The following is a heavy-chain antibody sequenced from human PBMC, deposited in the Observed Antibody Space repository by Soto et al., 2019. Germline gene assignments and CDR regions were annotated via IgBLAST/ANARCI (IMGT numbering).Heavy chain of an antibody. CDR1: GGTLCSYV. CDR3: TISREQWSTGRMDV. J-gene: IGHJ6*02. V-gene: IGHV1-69*06. CDR2: IIPIFGTS. Sequence: QVQLVQSGAEVKKPGSSVKVSCKASGGTLCSYVINWVRQAPGQGLEWMGGIIPIFGTSNYPQKFQGRVTISADKSTTTAYMEMSSLRSEDTAVYYCTISREQWSTGRMDVWGQGTTVTVSS. D-gene: IGHD6-19*01.